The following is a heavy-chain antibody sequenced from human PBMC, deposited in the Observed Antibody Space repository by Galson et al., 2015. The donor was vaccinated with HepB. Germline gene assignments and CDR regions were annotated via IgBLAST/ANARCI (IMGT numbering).Heavy chain of an antibody. D-gene: IGHD2-15*01. V-gene: IGHV3-23*01. CDR2: ISNRGGST. CDR3: AKDRGVGGTPDYLDY. Sequence: SLRLSCAASGFTFSIYGMSWVRQAPGKGLEWVSAISNRGGSTYYADSVKGRFTISRDNSKNTLYVQMNSLRAEDTAVYYCAKDRGVGGTPDYLDYWGQGTLVTVSS. J-gene: IGHJ4*02. CDR1: GFTFSIYG.